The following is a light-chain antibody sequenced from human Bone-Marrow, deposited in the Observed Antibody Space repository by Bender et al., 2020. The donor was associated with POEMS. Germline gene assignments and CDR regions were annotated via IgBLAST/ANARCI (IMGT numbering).Light chain of an antibody. Sequence: QSALTQPASVSGSPGQSITISCTGTTSDIEDYNIVSWYQQHPGKAPKLMIYEVSKRPSGISNRFSGSKSGSTASLTVSGLQAEDEADYFCSSYTGSDSVLFGGGTKLTVL. CDR2: EVS. CDR3: SSYTGSDSVL. J-gene: IGLJ2*01. V-gene: IGLV2-14*02. CDR1: TSDIEDYNI.